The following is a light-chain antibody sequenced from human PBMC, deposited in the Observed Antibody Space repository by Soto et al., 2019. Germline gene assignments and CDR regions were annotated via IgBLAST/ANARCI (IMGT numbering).Light chain of an antibody. Sequence: QSVLTQPPSVSGAPGQRVTISCTGSSSNIGAGYDVHWYQQLPGTAPKLLIYGNSNRPSGVLDRFSGSKSGTSASLAITGLQAEDEADYYCQSYDSSLSGSGVVFGGGTKVTVL. CDR3: QSYDSSLSGSGVV. J-gene: IGLJ2*01. CDR1: SSNIGAGYD. CDR2: GNS. V-gene: IGLV1-40*01.